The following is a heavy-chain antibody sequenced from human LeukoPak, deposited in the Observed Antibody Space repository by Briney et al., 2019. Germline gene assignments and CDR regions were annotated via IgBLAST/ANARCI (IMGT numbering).Heavy chain of an antibody. CDR1: GGTFSSYA. J-gene: IGHJ4*02. D-gene: IGHD2-2*01. CDR2: IIPIFGTA. Sequence: ASVKVSCKASGGTFSSYAISWVRQAPGQGLKWMGGIIPIFGTANYAQKFQGRVTITADESTSTAYMELSSLRSEDTAVYYCARDRYCSSTSCYYYFDYWGQGTLVTVSS. V-gene: IGHV1-69*13. CDR3: ARDRYCSSTSCYYYFDY.